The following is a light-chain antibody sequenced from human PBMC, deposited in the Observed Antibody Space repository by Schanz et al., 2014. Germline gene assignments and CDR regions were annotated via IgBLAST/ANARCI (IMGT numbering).Light chain of an antibody. V-gene: IGLV2-11*01. CDR1: SSDVGGYNY. CDR3: CSYAGSYTEV. Sequence: QSALTQPRSVSGSPGQSVTISCTGTSSDVGGYNYVSWYQQHPGKAPKLMIYDVTKRPSGVPGRFSGSKSGNTASLTISGLQAEDEADYYCCSYAGSYTEVFGGGTKVTVL. J-gene: IGLJ2*01. CDR2: DVT.